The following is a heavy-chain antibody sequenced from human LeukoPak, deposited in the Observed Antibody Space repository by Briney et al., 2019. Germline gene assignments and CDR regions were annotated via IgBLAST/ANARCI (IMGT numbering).Heavy chain of an antibody. J-gene: IGHJ4*02. CDR3: ARVKGSIAARPFDY. CDR1: GFTFSSYW. CDR2: IKQDGSEK. V-gene: IGHV3-7*01. Sequence: GGSLRLSCAASGFTFSSYWMSWVRQAPGKGLEWVANIKQDGSEKYYVDSVKGRFTISRDNAKNSLYLQMNSLRAEDTAVYYCARVKGSIAARPFDYWGQGTLVTVSS. D-gene: IGHD6-6*01.